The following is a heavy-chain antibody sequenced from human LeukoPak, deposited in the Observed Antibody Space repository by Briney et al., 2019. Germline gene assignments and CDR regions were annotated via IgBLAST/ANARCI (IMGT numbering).Heavy chain of an antibody. CDR2: ISGSGGST. J-gene: IGHJ4*02. CDR1: GFTFSSYA. Sequence: GGSLRLSCAASGFTFSSYAMSWVRQAPGKGLEWVSAISGSGGSTYYADSVKGRFTISRDNSKNTLYLQMNSLRAEDTAVYYCARDSSSWYYFDYWGQGTLVTVSS. CDR3: ARDSSSWYYFDY. D-gene: IGHD6-13*01. V-gene: IGHV3-23*01.